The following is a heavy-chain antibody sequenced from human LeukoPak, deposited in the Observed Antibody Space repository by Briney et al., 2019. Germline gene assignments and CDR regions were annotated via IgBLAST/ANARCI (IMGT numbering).Heavy chain of an antibody. CDR3: AKDLIIVVVPAGPTDY. CDR2: ISGSGGST. Sequence: PGGSLRLSCAASGFTFSSYAMSWVRQAPGKGLEWVSAISGSGGSTYYADSVKGRFTISRDNSKNTPYLQMNSLRAEDTAVYYCAKDLIIVVVPAGPTDYWGQGTLVTVSS. J-gene: IGHJ4*02. V-gene: IGHV3-23*01. D-gene: IGHD2-2*01. CDR1: GFTFSSYA.